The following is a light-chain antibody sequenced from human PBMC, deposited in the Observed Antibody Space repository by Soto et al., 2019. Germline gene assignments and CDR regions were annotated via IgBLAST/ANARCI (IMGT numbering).Light chain of an antibody. Sequence: QSVLTQPPSASGTPGQRVTISCSGSSSNIGSNYVYWYQQLPGTAPKLLIYRNNQRPSGVPDRISGSKFGTSASLAISGLRSEDEADYYCAAWDDSLSGRVFGGGTKLT. V-gene: IGLV1-47*01. CDR3: AAWDDSLSGRV. CDR2: RNN. J-gene: IGLJ2*01. CDR1: SSNIGSNY.